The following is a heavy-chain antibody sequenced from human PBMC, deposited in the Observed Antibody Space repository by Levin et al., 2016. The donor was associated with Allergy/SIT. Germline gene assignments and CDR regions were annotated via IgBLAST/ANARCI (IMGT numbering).Heavy chain of an antibody. V-gene: IGHV5-51*01. CDR1: GYSFTSYW. CDR2: IYPGDSDT. J-gene: IGHJ3*02. CDR3: ARFNTMIVVVTGNAFDI. Sequence: KVSCKGSGYSFTSYWIGWVRQMPGKGLEWMGIIYPGDSDTRYSPSFQGQVTISADKSISTAYLQWSSLKASDTAMYYCARFNTMIVVVTGNAFDIWGQGTMVTVSS. D-gene: IGHD3-22*01.